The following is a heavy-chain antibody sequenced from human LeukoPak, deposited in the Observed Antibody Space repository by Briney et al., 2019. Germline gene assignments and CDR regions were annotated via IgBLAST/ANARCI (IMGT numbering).Heavy chain of an antibody. Sequence: GASVKVSCKASGYTFTGYYMHWVRQATGQGLEWMGWMNPNSGNTGYAQKFQGRVTMTRNTSISTAYMELSSLRSEDTAVYYCARGAGHGWYYFDYWGQGTLVTVSS. J-gene: IGHJ4*02. CDR3: ARGAGHGWYYFDY. CDR1: GYTFTGYY. D-gene: IGHD2-15*01. V-gene: IGHV1-8*02. CDR2: MNPNSGNT.